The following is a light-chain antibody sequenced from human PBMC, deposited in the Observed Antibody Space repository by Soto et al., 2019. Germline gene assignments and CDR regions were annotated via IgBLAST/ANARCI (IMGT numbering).Light chain of an antibody. V-gene: IGLV1-40*01. J-gene: IGLJ1*01. CDR3: QSSDRSLIVSKV. CDR1: SSNIGAGYD. Sequence: QSVLTQPPSVSGAPGQRVTISCSGSSSNIGAGYDVQWYRQFPGTAPKLIIYANSDRPSGVPDRFSGSKSGTSASLAITGLQAEDEADYYCQSSDRSLIVSKVFGTGTKVTVL. CDR2: ANS.